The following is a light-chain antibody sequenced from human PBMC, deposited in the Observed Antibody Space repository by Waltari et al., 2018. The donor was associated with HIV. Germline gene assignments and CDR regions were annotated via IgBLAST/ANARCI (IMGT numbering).Light chain of an antibody. CDR1: QSILYTSNNKNH. J-gene: IGKJ1*01. CDR2: WAS. CDR3: HQYYTTPRT. Sequence: DIVMTQSPDSLTVSLGERAPINCKSTQSILYTSNNKNHLAWYQQKTGQPPKLLIYWASTRESGVPDRFSGSGSGTDFTLNITSLQAEDVAVYYCHQYYTTPRTFGQGTKVEI. V-gene: IGKV4-1*01.